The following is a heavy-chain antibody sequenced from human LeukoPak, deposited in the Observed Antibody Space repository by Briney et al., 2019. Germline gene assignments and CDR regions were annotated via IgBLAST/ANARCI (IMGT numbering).Heavy chain of an antibody. D-gene: IGHD3-10*01. CDR3: ATEGNYYGSGSFRSPYYYGMDV. Sequence: PSETLSLTCTVSGGSISSYYWSWIRQPPGKGLEWIGYIYYSGSTNYNPSLKSRVTISVGTSKNQFSLKLSSVTAADTAVYYCATEGNYYGSGSFRSPYYYGMDVWGQGTTVTVSS. V-gene: IGHV4-59*01. J-gene: IGHJ6*02. CDR1: GGSISSYY. CDR2: IYYSGST.